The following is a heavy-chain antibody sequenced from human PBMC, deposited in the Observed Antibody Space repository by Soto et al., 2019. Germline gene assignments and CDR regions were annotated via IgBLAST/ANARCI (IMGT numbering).Heavy chain of an antibody. J-gene: IGHJ6*02. D-gene: IGHD5-18*01. CDR2: ISISSNTI. CDR3: ARVEMEGWGYRYGKGMDV. CDR1: GFTFSNYN. Sequence: EVQLVESGGGLVQPGGSLRLSCAASGFTFSNYNMNWVRQAPGKGLEWVSYISISSNTIYHANSVKGRFTISRDNAKNSLFRQMNSLRDEDTAVYFCARVEMEGWGYRYGKGMDVWGQGTTVTVSS. V-gene: IGHV3-48*02.